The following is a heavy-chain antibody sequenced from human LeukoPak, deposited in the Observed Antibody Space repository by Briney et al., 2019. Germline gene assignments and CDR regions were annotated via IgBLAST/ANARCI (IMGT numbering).Heavy chain of an antibody. D-gene: IGHD5-18*01. CDR1: GLVFDDYG. V-gene: IGHV3-15*01. Sequence: GGSLRLSCAASGLVFDDYGMTWVRQGPGKGLEWVGRIKSKTDGGTTDYAAPVKGRFTISRDDSKNTLYLQMNSLKTEDTAVYYCTTGAPFYSYGNYYYYYYMDVWGKGTTVTISS. CDR2: IKSKTDGGTT. CDR3: TTGAPFYSYGNYYYYYYMDV. J-gene: IGHJ6*03.